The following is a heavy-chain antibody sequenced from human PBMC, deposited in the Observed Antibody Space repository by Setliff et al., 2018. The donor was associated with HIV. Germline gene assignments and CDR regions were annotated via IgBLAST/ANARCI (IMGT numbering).Heavy chain of an antibody. CDR3: ARRGESTGSWFSSWYSYDMDV. D-gene: IGHD2-15*01. CDR1: GVSLSSESYY. CDR2: IYYNGKI. V-gene: IGHV4-39*01. J-gene: IGHJ6*02. Sequence: SETLSLTCTVSGVSLSSESYYWGWVRQPPGKGLEWVGSIYYNGKIFYNPSLRSRATIFVDSSKSELSLRLKSVTAADTAVYYCARRGESTGSWFSSWYSYDMDVWGQGTTVTVSS.